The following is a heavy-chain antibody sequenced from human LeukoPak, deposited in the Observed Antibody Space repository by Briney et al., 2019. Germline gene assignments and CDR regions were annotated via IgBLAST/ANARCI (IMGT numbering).Heavy chain of an antibody. J-gene: IGHJ6*02. D-gene: IGHD2-2*01. Sequence: PGGSLRLSCAASGFTFSSYGMHWVRQAPGKGLEWVAVIWYDGSNKYYADSVKGRFTISRDNSKDTLYLQMNSLRAEDTAVYYCARIQGYCSSTSCHSYYYYGMDVWGQGTTVTVSS. V-gene: IGHV3-33*01. CDR1: GFTFSSYG. CDR3: ARIQGYCSSTSCHSYYYYGMDV. CDR2: IWYDGSNK.